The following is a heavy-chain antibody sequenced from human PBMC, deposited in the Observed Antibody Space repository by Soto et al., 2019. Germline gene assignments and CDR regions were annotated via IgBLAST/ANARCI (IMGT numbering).Heavy chain of an antibody. V-gene: IGHV4-31*03. D-gene: IGHD3-10*01. Sequence: QVQLQESGPGLVKPSQTLSLTCTVSGGSISSGGYYWSWIRQHPGKGLEWIGYIYYSGSTYYNPSLKSRVTISVDTSKNQFSLKLSSVTAADTAVYYCARTYGSGSHYPTPPQKWGQGTLVTVSS. CDR1: GGSISSGGYY. CDR2: IYYSGST. J-gene: IGHJ4*02. CDR3: ARTYGSGSHYPTPPQK.